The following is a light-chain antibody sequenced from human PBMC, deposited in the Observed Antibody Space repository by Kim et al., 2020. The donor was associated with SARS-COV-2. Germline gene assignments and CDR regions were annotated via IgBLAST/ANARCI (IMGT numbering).Light chain of an antibody. Sequence: VALGPTVKITCQGGSLRSYYATWYQQKPGQAPILVIYGKNNRPSGIPDRFAGSSAGNTASLTITGTQAGDEADYYCNSRDSNDNVVFGGGTKLTVL. CDR3: NSRDSNDNVV. J-gene: IGLJ2*01. CDR1: SLRSYY. CDR2: GKN. V-gene: IGLV3-19*01.